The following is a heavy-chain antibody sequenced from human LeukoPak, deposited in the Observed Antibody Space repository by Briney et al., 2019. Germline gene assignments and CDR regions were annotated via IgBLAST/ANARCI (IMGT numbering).Heavy chain of an antibody. D-gene: IGHD1-1*01. CDR2: IYYSGTT. CDR1: GGSIYSRSNY. J-gene: IGHJ6*03. CDR3: ARALLWVTTFYYYYMDV. Sequence: PSETLSLTCTVSGGSIYSRSNYWAWIRQPPGKGLEWIGAIYYSGTTFYNPSLKSRVTISVDTSKNQFSLKLTSVTAADTAVYYCARALLWVTTFYYYYMDVWGKGTTVTVSS. V-gene: IGHV4-39*01.